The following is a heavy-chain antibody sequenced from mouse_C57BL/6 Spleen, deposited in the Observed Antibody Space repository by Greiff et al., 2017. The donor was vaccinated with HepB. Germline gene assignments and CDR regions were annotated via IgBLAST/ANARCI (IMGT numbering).Heavy chain of an antibody. CDR1: GFTFTDYY. Sequence: EVKVVESGGGLVQPGGSLSLSCAASGFTFTDYYMSWVRQPPGKALEWLGFIRNKANGYTTEYSASVKGRFTISRDNSQSILYLQMNALRAEDSATYYCARYRGSSYGFAYWGQGTLVTVSA. CDR3: ARYRGSSYGFAY. J-gene: IGHJ3*01. CDR2: IRNKANGYTT. D-gene: IGHD1-1*01. V-gene: IGHV7-3*01.